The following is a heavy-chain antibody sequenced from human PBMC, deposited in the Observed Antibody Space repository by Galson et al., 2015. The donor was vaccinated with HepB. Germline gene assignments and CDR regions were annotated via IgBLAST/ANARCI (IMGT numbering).Heavy chain of an antibody. CDR1: GYTFTSYG. CDR2: ISAYNSNT. V-gene: IGHV1-18*04. Sequence: SVKVSCKASGYTFTSYGISWVRQAPGQGLEWMGWISAYNSNTNYAQKLQGRVTMTTDTSTSTAYMELRSLRSDDTAVYYCARKLRAVVGVAMNGIDVWGQGTPVTVSS. CDR3: ARKLRAVVGVAMNGIDV. J-gene: IGHJ6*02. D-gene: IGHD3-3*01.